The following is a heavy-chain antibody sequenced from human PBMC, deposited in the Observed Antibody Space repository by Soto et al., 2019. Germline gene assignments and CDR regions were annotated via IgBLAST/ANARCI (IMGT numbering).Heavy chain of an antibody. CDR3: ARLSDFWSGYYPSYFDY. Sequence: GESLKISCKGSGYSFTTYWIGWVRQMPGKGLEWMGIIFPGDSDTRYSPSFQGQVTISADKSISTAYLQWRSLKASDTAIYFCARLSDFWSGYYPSYFDYWGQGTLVTVSS. J-gene: IGHJ4*02. D-gene: IGHD3-3*01. V-gene: IGHV5-51*01. CDR2: IFPGDSDT. CDR1: GYSFTTYW.